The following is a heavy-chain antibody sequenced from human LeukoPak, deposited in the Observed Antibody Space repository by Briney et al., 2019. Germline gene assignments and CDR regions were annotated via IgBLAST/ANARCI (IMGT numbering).Heavy chain of an antibody. CDR2: INPNAGDT. D-gene: IGHD1-26*01. CDR3: ARGEGYRVGAWWYFDY. V-gene: IGHV1-46*01. Sequence: ASVKVSCKASGYTLTRYFIHWVRQAPGQGLEWMGIINPNAGDTGYARKFLGRVTMTRDTSTSTVYMELSSLRSEDTAVYYCARGEGYRVGAWWYFDYWGQGTLVTVSS. J-gene: IGHJ4*02. CDR1: GYTLTRYF.